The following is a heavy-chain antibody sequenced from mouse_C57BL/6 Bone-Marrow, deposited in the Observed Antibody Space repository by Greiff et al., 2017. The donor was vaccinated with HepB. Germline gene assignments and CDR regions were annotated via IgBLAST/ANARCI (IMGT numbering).Heavy chain of an antibody. Sequence: VQLKQSGPVLVKPGASVKMSCKASGYTFTDYYMNWVKQSHGKSLEWIGVINPYNGGTSYNQKFKGKATLTVDKSSSTAYMELNSLTSEDSAVYYCAREDYYYGSPWFAYWGQGTLVTVSA. J-gene: IGHJ3*01. CDR3: AREDYYYGSPWFAY. CDR1: GYTFTDYY. V-gene: IGHV1-19*01. CDR2: INPYNGGT. D-gene: IGHD1-1*01.